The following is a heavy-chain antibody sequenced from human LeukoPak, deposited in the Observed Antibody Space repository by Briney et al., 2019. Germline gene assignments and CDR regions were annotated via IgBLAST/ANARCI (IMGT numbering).Heavy chain of an antibody. CDR2: INPTTGNT. D-gene: IGHD2-15*01. J-gene: IGHJ3*02. Sequence: ASVKVSCKASGYTFTSYYMHWVRQAPGQGLEWMGIINPTTGNTTYAQKFQGRLTMTRDMSTSTVYMELSSLTSEDTAVFYCARYGFSAVWQGGWHAFDIWGQGTVVTVSS. CDR3: ARYGFSAVWQGGWHAFDI. CDR1: GYTFTSYY. V-gene: IGHV1-46*01.